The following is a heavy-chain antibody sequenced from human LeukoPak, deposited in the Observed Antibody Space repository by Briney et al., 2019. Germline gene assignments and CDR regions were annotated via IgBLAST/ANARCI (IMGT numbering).Heavy chain of an antibody. V-gene: IGHV3-74*01. D-gene: IGHD2-2*01. CDR2: INSDGSST. CDR3: ARDGGLPPIVVVPAAVDY. CDR1: GFTFSSYW. J-gene: IGHJ4*02. Sequence: GGSLRLSCAASGFTFSSYWMHWVRQAPGKGLVWVSRINSDGSSTSYADSVKGRFTISRDNAKNTLYLQMNSLRAEDTAVYYCARDGGLPPIVVVPAAVDYWGQGTLVTVSS.